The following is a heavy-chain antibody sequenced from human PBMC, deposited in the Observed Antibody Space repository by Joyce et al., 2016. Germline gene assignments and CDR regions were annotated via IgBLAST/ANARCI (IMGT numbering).Heavy chain of an antibody. J-gene: IGHJ4*02. D-gene: IGHD6-19*01. CDR2: MSYDGSNE. V-gene: IGHV3-30*18. Sequence: QVQLLESGGGVVQPGRSLRLSCAASGCTFNTYGMHWVRQAPGKGLEWVAVMSYDGSNEYEADAVKGRFTISRDNSKNTLYLQMNSLRAEDTAVYYCTKSSRTGYSSGWPDFDYWGQGTLVTVSS. CDR1: GCTFNTYG. CDR3: TKSSRTGYSSGWPDFDY.